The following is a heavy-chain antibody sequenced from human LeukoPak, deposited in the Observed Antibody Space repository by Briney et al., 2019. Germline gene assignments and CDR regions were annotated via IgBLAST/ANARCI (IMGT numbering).Heavy chain of an antibody. CDR2: TYYRSKWYN. J-gene: IGHJ6*02. D-gene: IGHD3-22*01. CDR3: AREIYYYDSSGSCMDV. CDR1: GDSVSSNSAA. Sequence: SQTLSPTCATSGDSVSSNSAAWNWIRQSPSRGLEWLGRTYYRSKWYNDYAVSVKSRITINPDTSKNQFSLQLNSVTPEDTAVYYCAREIYYYDSSGSCMDVWGQGTTVTVSS. V-gene: IGHV6-1*01.